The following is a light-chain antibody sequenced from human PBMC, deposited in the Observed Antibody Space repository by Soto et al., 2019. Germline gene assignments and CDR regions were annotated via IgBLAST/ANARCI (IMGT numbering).Light chain of an antibody. CDR1: QSIGSN. V-gene: IGKV3-15*01. CDR2: GAS. J-gene: IGKJ3*01. CDR3: QQYHKWHRP. Sequence: EIVMTQSPATLSVSPGERATLSCRASQSIGSNLAWYQQIPGQAPRRLIYGASTRATGIPARFSGSGSGTECTLTMRSLQPQAFAAYRCQQYHKWHRPLGHGTKV.